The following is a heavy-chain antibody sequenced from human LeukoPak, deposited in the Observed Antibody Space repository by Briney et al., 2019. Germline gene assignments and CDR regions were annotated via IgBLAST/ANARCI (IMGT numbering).Heavy chain of an antibody. CDR2: IWDSSRAL. D-gene: IGHD2-21*02. Sequence: GGSLRLSCAAPGFTFSSYSMNWVRQPPGKGLEWISYIWDSSRALYYADSVKGRFTISRDNAKNSLYLQMNSLRDEDTAVYYCARDRDWAFDYWGQGTLVTVSS. J-gene: IGHJ4*02. CDR3: ARDRDWAFDY. CDR1: GFTFSSYS. V-gene: IGHV3-48*02.